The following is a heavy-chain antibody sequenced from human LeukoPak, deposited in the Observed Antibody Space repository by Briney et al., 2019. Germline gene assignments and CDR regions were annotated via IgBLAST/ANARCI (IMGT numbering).Heavy chain of an antibody. CDR3: AKGSAWHAAGHWYFDL. V-gene: IGHV3-23*01. D-gene: IGHD6-6*01. J-gene: IGHJ2*01. CDR2: ISGGGTTT. Sequence: GGSLRLSCAASGVTFSSYAMSCVRQAPGKGLEWVSGISGGGTTTYYPDSVKGRVTISRDNSKNTVNLQINSLRAEDTAVYYCAKGSAWHAAGHWYFDLWGRGTLVTVSS. CDR1: GVTFSSYA.